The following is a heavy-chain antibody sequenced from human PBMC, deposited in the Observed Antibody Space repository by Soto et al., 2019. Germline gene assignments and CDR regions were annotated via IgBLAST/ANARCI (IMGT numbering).Heavy chain of an antibody. D-gene: IGHD2-21*02. CDR3: ARRVTRNRQFDY. Sequence: SETLSLTCAVSSGSISSSNWWSWVRQPPGKGLEWIGEIYHSGTTNYNPSLKSRVTISVDKSKNQFSLKLSSVTAADTAVYYWARRVTRNRQFDYWGQGTLVTVSS. J-gene: IGHJ4*02. CDR1: SGSISSSNW. V-gene: IGHV4-4*02. CDR2: IYHSGTT.